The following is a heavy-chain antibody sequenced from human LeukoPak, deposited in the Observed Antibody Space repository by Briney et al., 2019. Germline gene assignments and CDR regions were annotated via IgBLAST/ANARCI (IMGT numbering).Heavy chain of an antibody. V-gene: IGHV4-34*01. CDR1: GGSFSGYY. CDR2: INHSGST. CDR3: ARAGTGYCSSTSCYLLLNWFDP. Sequence: SETLSLTCAVYGGSFSGYYWSWIRQPPGKGLEWIGEINHSGSTNYNPSLKSRVTISVDTSKNRFSLKLSSVTAADTAVYYCARAGTGYCSSTSCYLLLNWFDPWGQGTLVTVSS. D-gene: IGHD2-2*01. J-gene: IGHJ5*02.